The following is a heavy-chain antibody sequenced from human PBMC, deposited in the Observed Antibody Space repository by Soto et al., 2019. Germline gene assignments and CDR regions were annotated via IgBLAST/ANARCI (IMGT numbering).Heavy chain of an antibody. J-gene: IGHJ4*02. V-gene: IGHV1-18*01. Sequence: ASVKVSCKASGYSFNSYDISWVRQAPGQGLEWMGRISVDYGYTNNAQKVQGRVTITRDTSASTAYMELSSLRSEDTAVYYCARAVAVPADFDYWGQGTLVTVSS. CDR1: GYSFNSYD. CDR2: ISVDYGYT. CDR3: ARAVAVPADFDY. D-gene: IGHD6-19*01.